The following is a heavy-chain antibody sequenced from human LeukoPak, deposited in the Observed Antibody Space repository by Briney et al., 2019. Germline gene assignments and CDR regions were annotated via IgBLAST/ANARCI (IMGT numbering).Heavy chain of an antibody. CDR3: SREAYCSSSSCPYYFDY. J-gene: IGHJ4*02. Sequence: PSETLSLTCTVSGGSISSYYWSWIRQPPGKGLEWIGYIYYTGSTNYNPSLKSRVTISLDTSKSQFSLKLSSVTAADTAVYYCSREAYCSSSSCPYYFDYWGQGTLVTVSS. CDR2: IYYTGST. V-gene: IGHV4-59*01. CDR1: GGSISSYY. D-gene: IGHD2-2*01.